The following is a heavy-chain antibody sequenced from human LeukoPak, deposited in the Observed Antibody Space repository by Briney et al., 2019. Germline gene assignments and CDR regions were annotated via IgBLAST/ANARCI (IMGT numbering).Heavy chain of an antibody. J-gene: IGHJ6*04. CDR1: GGSFSGYY. D-gene: IGHD3-16*01. CDR3: ARKEKVWGYYGMDV. CDR2: INHSVST. V-gene: IGHV4-34*01. Sequence: PSEPLSLTCAVYGGSFSGYYWSLSRQPPEKGLEWIGEINHSVSTNHNPSLKSRVTISVDTSKNQFSLKLSSVTAAETAVYYCARKEKVWGYYGMDVWGKGTTVTVSS.